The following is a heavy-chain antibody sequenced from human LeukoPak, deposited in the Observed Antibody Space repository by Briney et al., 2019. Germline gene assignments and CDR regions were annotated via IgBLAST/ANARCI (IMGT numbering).Heavy chain of an antibody. J-gene: IGHJ4*02. V-gene: IGHV3-23*01. CDR3: ARGGYSSSWYYFDY. Sequence: PGGSLRLSCAASGFTFSSYAMSWVRQAPGKGLEWVSAISGSGGSTYYADSVKGRFTISRDNSKNTLYLQMNSLRAEDTAVYYCARGGYSSSWYYFDYWGQGTLVTVSS. D-gene: IGHD6-13*01. CDR1: GFTFSSYA. CDR2: ISGSGGST.